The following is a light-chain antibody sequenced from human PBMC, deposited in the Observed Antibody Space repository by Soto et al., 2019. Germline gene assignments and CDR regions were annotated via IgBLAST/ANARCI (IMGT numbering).Light chain of an antibody. CDR3: QQYGGSPFT. CDR1: PSVSGGY. CDR2: GAS. J-gene: IGKJ3*01. Sequence: EIVLTQSPGTLSLSPGERATLSCRASPSVSGGYLAWYQQKPGQAPRLLIYGASSRATGIPDRFSGSGSGTDFTLTISRLEPEDFAVYYCQQYGGSPFTFGPGTKVDTK. V-gene: IGKV3-20*01.